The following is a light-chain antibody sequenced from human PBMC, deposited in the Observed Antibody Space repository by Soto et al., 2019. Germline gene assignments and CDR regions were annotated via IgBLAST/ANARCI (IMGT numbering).Light chain of an antibody. J-gene: IGKJ5*01. CDR3: QQYHKWPPIT. V-gene: IGKV3-15*01. Sequence: EKVMTQSPATLSVSPGERATLSCRASQSVRSNLAWYQQTPGQPPRLLIYDASTRATRIPSRFSGSGSGTEFTLTITSLQSEDFAVYYCQQYHKWPPITFGQGTRLEI. CDR1: QSVRSN. CDR2: DAS.